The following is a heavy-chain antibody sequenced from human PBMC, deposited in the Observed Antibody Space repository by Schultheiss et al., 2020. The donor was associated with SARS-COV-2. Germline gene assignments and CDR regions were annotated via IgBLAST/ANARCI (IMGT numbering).Heavy chain of an antibody. J-gene: IGHJ3*02. Sequence: GGSLRLSCAASGFTFDDYAMHWVRQAPGKGLEWVSAISGSGGSTYYADSVKGRFTISRDNSKNTLYLQMNSLRAEDTAVYYCVRESRLGRADDAFDIWGQGTMVTVSS. CDR2: ISGSGGST. V-gene: IGHV3-23*01. D-gene: IGHD7-27*01. CDR3: VRESRLGRADDAFDI. CDR1: GFTFDDYA.